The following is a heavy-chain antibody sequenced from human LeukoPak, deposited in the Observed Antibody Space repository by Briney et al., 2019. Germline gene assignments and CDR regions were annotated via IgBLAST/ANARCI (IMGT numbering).Heavy chain of an antibody. CDR2: INSDGSET. CDR3: ARAGEGLLAYSFDI. CDR1: GFTFSSNW. Sequence: GGTLRLSCVASGFTFSSNWMHWVRHSPVKALVWVLRINSDGSETRHADSVKGRFTISRDNAKNTLYLQMNSLRAEDTAVYYCARAGEGLLAYSFDIWGQGTMVTVSS. V-gene: IGHV3-74*01. J-gene: IGHJ3*02. D-gene: IGHD1-26*01.